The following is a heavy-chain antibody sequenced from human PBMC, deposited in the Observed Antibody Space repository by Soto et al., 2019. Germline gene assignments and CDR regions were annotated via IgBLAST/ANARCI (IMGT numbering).Heavy chain of an antibody. CDR3: ARSQGSSTSLEIYYYYYYGMDV. CDR2: IIPISDTT. D-gene: IGHD2-2*01. J-gene: IGHJ6*02. Sequence: QVQLVQSGAGVKKPGSSVKVSCKASGGTFSSYAISWVRQAPGQGLEWMGGIIPISDTTDYAQKFQGRVTITADESTSTAYMELSSLRSEDTAVYYCARSQGSSTSLEIYYYYYYGMDVWGQGTTVTVSS. V-gene: IGHV1-69*01. CDR1: GGTFSSYA.